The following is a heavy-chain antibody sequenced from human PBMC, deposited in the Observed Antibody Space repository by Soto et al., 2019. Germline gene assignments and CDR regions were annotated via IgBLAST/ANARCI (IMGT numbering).Heavy chain of an antibody. CDR1: GFTFRNYG. CDR3: ARESSRYPDY. Sequence: QVQLVESGGGVVQPGRSLRLSCAASGFTFRNYGMHWVRQAPGKGLEWVAVIWYDGSNKYYADSVKGRFTISRDNSKDTLYFQMNSLRAEDTAVYYCARESSRYPDYWGQGTLVTVSS. V-gene: IGHV3-33*01. CDR2: IWYDGSNK. D-gene: IGHD1-26*01. J-gene: IGHJ4*02.